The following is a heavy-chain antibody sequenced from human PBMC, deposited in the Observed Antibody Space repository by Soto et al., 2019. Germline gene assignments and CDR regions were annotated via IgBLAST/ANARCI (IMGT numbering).Heavy chain of an antibody. CDR2: ISGSSGNT. J-gene: IGHJ4*02. CDR3: ARHPPDSTLDY. CDR1: GFTFSSCV. V-gene: IGHV3-23*01. Sequence: GGSLRLSCDASGFTFSSCVMSWVRQAPGKGLEWVSAISGSSGNTYFADSVKGRFTISRDNAKNSLHLQMNSLRAEDTAVYYCARHPPDSTLDYWGQGTLVTVSS.